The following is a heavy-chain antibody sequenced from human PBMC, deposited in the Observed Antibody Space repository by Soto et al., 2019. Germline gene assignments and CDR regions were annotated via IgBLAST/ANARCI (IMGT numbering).Heavy chain of an antibody. CDR1: GCTFSDYY. J-gene: IGHJ5*02. D-gene: IGHD6-6*01. Sequence: QVQLVESGGGLVKPGGSLRLSCAASGCTFSDYYMSWIRQAPGKGLEWVSYISSSSSYTNYADSVKGRFTISRDNAKNSLYLQMNSLRAEDTAVYYCARTRRGSSSSGFPSFDPWGQGTLVTVSS. CDR2: ISSSSSYT. V-gene: IGHV3-11*06. CDR3: ARTRRGSSSSGFPSFDP.